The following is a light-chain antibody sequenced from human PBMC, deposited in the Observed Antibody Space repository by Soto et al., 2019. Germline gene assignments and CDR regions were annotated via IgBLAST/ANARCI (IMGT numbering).Light chain of an antibody. Sequence: EIVMTQSPGTLSLSTGEGATLSCRASQSVDSNLAWYQQKPGQAPRLPFYGASTRPTGIPDRFSGSGSGTEFTLTISSLQSEDFAVYFCQQYDSWPRTFGGGTKVDIK. V-gene: IGKV3D-15*01. CDR2: GAS. J-gene: IGKJ4*01. CDR1: QSVDSN. CDR3: QQYDSWPRT.